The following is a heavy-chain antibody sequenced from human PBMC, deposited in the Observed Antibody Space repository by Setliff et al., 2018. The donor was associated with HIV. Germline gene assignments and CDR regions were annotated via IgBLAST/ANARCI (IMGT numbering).Heavy chain of an antibody. D-gene: IGHD3-10*01. CDR2: ISSSSSYI. CDR1: GLTFSSYT. V-gene: IGHV3-21*01. Sequence: GGSLRLSCAASGLTFSSYTMNWVRQAPGKGLEWVSSISSSSSYIYYAGSVKGRFTISRDNAKNSLYLQMNSLRAEDTAVYYCARDRAESYYYYYYYMDVWGKGTTVTAP. J-gene: IGHJ6*03. CDR3: ARDRAESYYYYYYYMDV.